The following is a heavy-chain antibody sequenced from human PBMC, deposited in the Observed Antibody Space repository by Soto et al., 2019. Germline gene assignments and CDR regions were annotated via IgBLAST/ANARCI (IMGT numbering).Heavy chain of an antibody. CDR3: ARGGYYGSGSSPLDY. V-gene: IGHV1-69*10. Sequence: GASVKVSCKASGGTVYSYVVSWVRQAPGQGLEWMGGIPPILDKTNYAQKFQGRVTISAGESTRTVYMELSSLRSEDTAVYYCARGGYYGSGSSPLDYWGQGTLVTVSS. CDR1: GGTVYSYV. CDR2: IPPILDKT. J-gene: IGHJ4*02. D-gene: IGHD3-10*01.